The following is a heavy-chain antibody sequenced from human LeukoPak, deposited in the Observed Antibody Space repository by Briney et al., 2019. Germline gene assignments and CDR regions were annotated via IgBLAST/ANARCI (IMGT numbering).Heavy chain of an antibody. J-gene: IGHJ6*03. Sequence: ASVKASCTASGYTLTSYDINWVRQATGQGLEWMGWMNPNSGNTGYAKKFQGRVTITRNTSISTAYMELSSLRSEDTAVYYCARGVGATISYYHYYIDVWGKGTTVTVSS. CDR3: ARGVGATISYYHYYIDV. D-gene: IGHD1-26*01. V-gene: IGHV1-8*03. CDR2: MNPNSGNT. CDR1: GYTLTSYD.